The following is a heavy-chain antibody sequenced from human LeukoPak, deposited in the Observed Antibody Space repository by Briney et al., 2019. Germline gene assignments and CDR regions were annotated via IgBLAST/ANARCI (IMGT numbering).Heavy chain of an antibody. J-gene: IGHJ4*02. D-gene: IGHD4-17*01. CDR1: GYSFTAYA. Sequence: ASVKVSCKASGYSFTAYAIHWVRQAPGQRLEWMGWISAYNGNTNYAQKLQGRVTMTTDTSTSTAYMELRSLRSDDTAVYYCARNRGDAFDYWGQGTLVTVSS. V-gene: IGHV1-18*01. CDR3: ARNRGDAFDY. CDR2: ISAYNGNT.